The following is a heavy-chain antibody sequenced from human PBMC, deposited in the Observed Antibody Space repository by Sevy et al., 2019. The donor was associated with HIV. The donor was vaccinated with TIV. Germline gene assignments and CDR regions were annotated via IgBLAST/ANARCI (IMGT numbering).Heavy chain of an antibody. J-gene: IGHJ2*01. D-gene: IGHD4-17*01. V-gene: IGHV3-11*01. CDR2: ISSSGSTI. CDR3: ARLSIATVIDYWYFDL. Sequence: GGSLRLSCAASGFTFSDYYMSWIRQAPGKGLEWVSYISSSGSTIYYADSVKRRFTISRDNAKNSLYLQMNSLRAEDTAVYYCARLSIATVIDYWYFDLWGRGTLVTVSS. CDR1: GFTFSDYY.